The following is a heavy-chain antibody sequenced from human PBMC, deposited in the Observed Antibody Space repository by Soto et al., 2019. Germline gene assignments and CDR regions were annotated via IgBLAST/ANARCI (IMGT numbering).Heavy chain of an antibody. J-gene: IGHJ4*02. CDR3: AREGRGYCSGGSCYSADY. Sequence: EVQLVESGGGLVKPGGSLRLSCAASGFTFSSYSMNWVRQAPGKGLEWVSSISSSSSYIYYADSVKSRFTISRDNAKNSLYLQMNSLRAEDTAVYYCAREGRGYCSGGSCYSADYWGQGTLVTVSS. V-gene: IGHV3-21*01. D-gene: IGHD2-15*01. CDR2: ISSSSSYI. CDR1: GFTFSSYS.